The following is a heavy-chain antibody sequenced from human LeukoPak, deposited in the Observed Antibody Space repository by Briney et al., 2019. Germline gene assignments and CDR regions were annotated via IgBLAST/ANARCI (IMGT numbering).Heavy chain of an antibody. CDR2: ISSSGGRP. J-gene: IGHJ4*02. D-gene: IGHD2-15*01. CDR3: AKGRYCSGGSCGGSYFDY. CDR1: GLVISYYW. Sequence: GGLLRLSCAASGLVISYYWMSFVRPAAGEGLEFGSVISSSGGRPYYADSVKGQFTISRDNSKNRLYLQMNSRRAEDTAVYYCAKGRYCSGGSCGGSYFDYWGQGTLVTVSS. V-gene: IGHV3-23*01.